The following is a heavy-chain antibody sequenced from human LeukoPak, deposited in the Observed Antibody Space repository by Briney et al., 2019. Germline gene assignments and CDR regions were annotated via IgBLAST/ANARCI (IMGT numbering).Heavy chain of an antibody. CDR3: AKGVWELRGWFDP. V-gene: IGHV3-9*01. Sequence: GGSLRLSCAASGFTFDDYAMHWVRQAPGKGLEWFSGISWNSGSIGYADSVKGRFTISRDNAKNSLYLQMNSLRAEDTALYYCAKGVWELRGWFDPWGQGTLVTVSS. CDR2: ISWNSGSI. J-gene: IGHJ5*02. CDR1: GFTFDDYA. D-gene: IGHD1-26*01.